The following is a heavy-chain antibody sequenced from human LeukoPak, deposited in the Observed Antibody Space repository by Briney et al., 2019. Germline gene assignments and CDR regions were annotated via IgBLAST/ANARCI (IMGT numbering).Heavy chain of an antibody. CDR2: MSSSGTYI. CDR1: EFTLSSYA. D-gene: IGHD3-22*01. CDR3: AKTYYGSGGSRAFDT. Sequence: GGSLRLSCAASEFTLSSYAMSWVRQAPGKGLEWVSGMSSSGTYIYYKDSVKGRFTISRDSSRLYLQMNSLRSEDTALYYCAKTYYGSGGSRAFDTWGQGTMVIVSS. J-gene: IGHJ3*02. V-gene: IGHV3-23*01.